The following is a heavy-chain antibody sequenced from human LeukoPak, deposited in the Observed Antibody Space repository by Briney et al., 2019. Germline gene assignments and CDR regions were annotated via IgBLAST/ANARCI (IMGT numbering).Heavy chain of an antibody. D-gene: IGHD2-2*01. Sequence: PGGSLRLSCAASAFTFSSYGMHWVRQAPGKGLEWVAFISYDGSNKCYTDSVKGRFTISRDNSKNTLYLQMNSLRAEDTAVYYCANLDCSSTSCYDYWGQGTLVTVSS. J-gene: IGHJ4*02. CDR2: ISYDGSNK. CDR1: AFTFSSYG. CDR3: ANLDCSSTSCYDY. V-gene: IGHV3-30*18.